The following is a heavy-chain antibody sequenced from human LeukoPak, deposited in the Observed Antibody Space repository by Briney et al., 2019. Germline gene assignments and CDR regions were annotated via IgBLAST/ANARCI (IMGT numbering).Heavy chain of an antibody. V-gene: IGHV3-15*01. J-gene: IGHJ4*02. CDR3: TTGITMVRGVIIGRGDY. CDR2: IKSKTDGGTT. Sequence: GGSLRLSCAASGFTFSNAWMSWVRQAPGKGLEWVGRIKSKTDGGTTDYAAPVKGRFTISRDDSKNTLYLQMNSLKTEDTAVYYCTTGITMVRGVIIGRGDYWGQGTLVTVSS. D-gene: IGHD3-10*01. CDR1: GFTFSNAW.